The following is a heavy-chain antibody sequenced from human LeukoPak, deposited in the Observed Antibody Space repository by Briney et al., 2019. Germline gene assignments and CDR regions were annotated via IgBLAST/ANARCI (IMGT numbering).Heavy chain of an antibody. D-gene: IGHD3/OR15-3a*01. CDR2: INLDGTEE. CDR3: ASGRHDFLH. V-gene: IGHV3-7*01. J-gene: IGHJ4*02. Sequence: GGSLRLSCAASGFVFSTFWMTWVRQAPGKGLEWMANINLDGTEEHYVDSFLKGRFTISRDNAKNSLYLQMNDLRVEDTAVYYCASGRHDFLHWGQGTLVTVSS. CDR1: GFVFSTFW.